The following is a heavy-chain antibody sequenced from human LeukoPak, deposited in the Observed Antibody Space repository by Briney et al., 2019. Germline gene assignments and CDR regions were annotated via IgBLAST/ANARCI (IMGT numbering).Heavy chain of an antibody. CDR2: IKSDGSDK. J-gene: IGHJ3*02. V-gene: IGHV3-7*03. CDR1: GFSLNNYW. CDR3: ATDPPWGSDVFDM. Sequence: GGSLRLSCAASGFSLNNYWMMWVRQAPGKGLECVANIKSDGSDKYYVDSVKGRFTISRDNARNSLFLQMSSLRADDTATYYCATDPPWGSDVFDMWGRGTMVTVSS. D-gene: IGHD7-27*01.